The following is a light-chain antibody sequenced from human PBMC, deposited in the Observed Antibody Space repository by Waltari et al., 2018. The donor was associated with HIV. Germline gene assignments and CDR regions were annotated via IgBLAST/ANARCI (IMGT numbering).Light chain of an antibody. CDR2: GVN. J-gene: IGLJ2*01. CDR1: TRNVEAYNF. Sequence: QSALTQPPSSSGSPGQSITFSCTGTTRNVEAYNFVSWYQQHPGNAPNLIIYGVNQRPSGVPDRFSGSKSGNTASLTVSGLQADDEADYYCSSYAGPNHLLFGGGTKLTVL. CDR3: SSYAGPNHLL. V-gene: IGLV2-8*01.